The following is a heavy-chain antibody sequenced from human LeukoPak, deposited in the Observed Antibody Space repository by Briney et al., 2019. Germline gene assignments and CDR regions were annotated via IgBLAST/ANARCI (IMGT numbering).Heavy chain of an antibody. CDR1: GGSFSGYY. CDR2: INHSGST. J-gene: IGHJ5*02. D-gene: IGHD1-26*01. Sequence: PSETLSLTCAVYGGSFSGYYWSWIRQPPGKGLEWIGEINHSGSTNYNPSLKSRVTISVDTSKNQFSLKLSSVTAADTAVYYCARQWELGWFDPWGQGTLVTVSS. CDR3: ARQWELGWFDP. V-gene: IGHV4-34*01.